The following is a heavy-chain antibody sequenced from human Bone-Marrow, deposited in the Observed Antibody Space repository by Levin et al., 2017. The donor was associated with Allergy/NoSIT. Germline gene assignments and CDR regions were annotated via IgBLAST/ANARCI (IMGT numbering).Heavy chain of an antibody. CDR1: GFSLSTSGVG. CDR2: IYWDDDK. Sequence: SGPTLVKPTQTLTLTCTFSGFSLSTSGVGVGWIRQPPGKALEWLALIYWDDDKRYSPSLKSRLTITKDTSKNQVVLTMTNMDPVDTATYYCAHDAGYYESRRGWFDPWGQGTLVTVSS. J-gene: IGHJ5*02. CDR3: AHDAGYYESRRGWFDP. V-gene: IGHV2-5*02. D-gene: IGHD3-22*01.